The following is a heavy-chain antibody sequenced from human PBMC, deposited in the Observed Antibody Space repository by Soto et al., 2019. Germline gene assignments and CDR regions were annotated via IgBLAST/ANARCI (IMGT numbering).Heavy chain of an antibody. J-gene: IGHJ4*02. V-gene: IGHV4-59*08. Sequence: SETLSLTCTVSGGSISSYYWSWIRQPPGKGLEWIGYIYYSGSTNYNPSLKSRVTISVDTSKNQFSLKLSSVTAADTAVYYCARLVSLNFRRWGNYFDYWGQGTLVTGSS. D-gene: IGHD3-16*01. CDR3: ARLVSLNFRRWGNYFDY. CDR1: GGSISSYY. CDR2: IYYSGST.